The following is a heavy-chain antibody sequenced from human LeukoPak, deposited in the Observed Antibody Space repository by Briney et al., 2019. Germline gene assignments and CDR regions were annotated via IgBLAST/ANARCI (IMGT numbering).Heavy chain of an antibody. CDR3: ATYDVLTGFEY. V-gene: IGHV1-69*13. CDR1: GGTFSDYV. Sequence: SVKVSCKASGGTFSDYVISWVRQASGQGLNWMGGISPLLGASKHTQNFHDRVTITADESTTTAYMELSDLRSADTAVYYCATYDVLTGFEYWGQGTLVTVSS. J-gene: IGHJ4*02. CDR2: ISPLLGAS. D-gene: IGHD3-9*01.